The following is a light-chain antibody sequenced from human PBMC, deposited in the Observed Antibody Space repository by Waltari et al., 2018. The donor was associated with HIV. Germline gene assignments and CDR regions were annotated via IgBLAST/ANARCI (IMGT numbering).Light chain of an antibody. CDR1: SSDVGNYNY. CDR3: TSYTSSDTWV. V-gene: IGLV2-14*03. J-gene: IGLJ3*02. CDR2: DVN. Sequence: QSALTQPASVSGSPGQSITISCTGTSSDVGNYNYVSWFHQPPDKAPTLILFDVNKRPSGVSSRFSGSKSGKTASLTISGLQPEDEGDYFCTSYTSSDTWVFGGGTKVTVL.